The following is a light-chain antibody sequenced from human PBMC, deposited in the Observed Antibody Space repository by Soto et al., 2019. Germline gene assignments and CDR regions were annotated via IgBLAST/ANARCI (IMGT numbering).Light chain of an antibody. CDR2: DVS. CDR1: SSDVGGYNY. J-gene: IGLJ1*01. Sequence: QSALTQPASVSGSPGQSITISCTGTSSDVGGYNYVSWYQQHPGKAPKLMIHDVSDRPSGVSNRFSGSKSGNTASLTISGLQAEDEADYYCSSYTSGFYVFGTGTKLTVL. CDR3: SSYTSGFYV. V-gene: IGLV2-14*01.